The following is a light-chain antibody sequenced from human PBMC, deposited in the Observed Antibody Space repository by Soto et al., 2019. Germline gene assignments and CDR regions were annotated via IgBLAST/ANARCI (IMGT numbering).Light chain of an antibody. Sequence: DIQMTQSPTSLSAYVGDRVTITCRASQSIDNYLNWFQQKPGNPPKLLIYAASILQSGVPSRFSGRGSGTDFTLTISSLQPEDFATYYCQQTYNSPETFGQGTKVEI. J-gene: IGKJ1*01. CDR1: QSIDNY. V-gene: IGKV1-39*01. CDR3: QQTYNSPET. CDR2: AAS.